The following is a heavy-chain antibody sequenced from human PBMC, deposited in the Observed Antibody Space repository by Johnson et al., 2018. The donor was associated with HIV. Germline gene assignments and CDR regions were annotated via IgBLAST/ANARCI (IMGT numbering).Heavy chain of an antibody. D-gene: IGHD3-3*01. CDR2: VSYDGSNK. Sequence: QVQLVESGGGVVQPGTSLRLSCAASGFTFSNYAMGWVRQAPGKGLEWVAVVSYDGSNKYYADSGTGRFTISRDHSKNTLYLQMHSLRAEDTARFYCAKDLGKGETEEWATNYYYDWSKAYPIEGPRDVVGAFDIWGQGTMVTVSS. V-gene: IGHV3-30*18. CDR1: GFTFSNYA. J-gene: IGHJ3*02. CDR3: AKDLGKGETEEWATNYYYDWSKAYPIEGPRDVVGAFDI.